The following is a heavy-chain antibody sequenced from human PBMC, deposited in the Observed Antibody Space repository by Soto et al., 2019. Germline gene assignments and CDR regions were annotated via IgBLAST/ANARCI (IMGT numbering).Heavy chain of an antibody. V-gene: IGHV1-18*01. J-gene: IGHJ4*02. D-gene: IGHD4-4*01. CDR2: ISPNSGNT. CDR1: GYTFISYG. Sequence: QVQLVQSGAEVKKPGASVKVSCKASGYTFISYGIAWVRQAPGQGLEWMAWISPNSGNTNYAQKVQGRVTVTTETPTNTADMELRSLRSDDTAVYYCARLPPFSHSNFVTYFFDFWGQGTLVTVSS. CDR3: ARLPPFSHSNFVTYFFDF.